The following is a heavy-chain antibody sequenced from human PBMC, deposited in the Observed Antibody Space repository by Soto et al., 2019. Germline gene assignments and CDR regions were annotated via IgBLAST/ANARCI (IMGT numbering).Heavy chain of an antibody. V-gene: IGHV1-69*06. Sequence: SVNVSCRASGGTFSSYAMSWVRQAPGQGLEWMGGIIPIFGTSNYAQKFQGRVTITAGKSTSTAYMELSSLRSEDTAVYYCAPGRYQRTGHGTDVWGHGTPV. D-gene: IGHD3-16*02. CDR1: GGTFSSYA. CDR2: IIPIFGTS. J-gene: IGHJ6*02. CDR3: APGRYQRTGHGTDV.